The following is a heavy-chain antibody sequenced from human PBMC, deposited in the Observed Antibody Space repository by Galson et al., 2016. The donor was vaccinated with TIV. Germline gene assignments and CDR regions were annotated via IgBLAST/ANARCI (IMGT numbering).Heavy chain of an antibody. D-gene: IGHD4-17*01. CDR1: GVTFNSNA. V-gene: IGHV1-8*01. CDR2: MNPNSGNT. J-gene: IGHJ4*02. Sequence: SVKVSCKASGVTFNSNAISWVRQAPGQGLEWMGWMNPNSGNTGYAQKFRGRVTMTRNTSVRTAYMELSSLRSEDTAVYYCARSGDYGDYWGQGTLVTVSS. CDR3: ARSGDYGDY.